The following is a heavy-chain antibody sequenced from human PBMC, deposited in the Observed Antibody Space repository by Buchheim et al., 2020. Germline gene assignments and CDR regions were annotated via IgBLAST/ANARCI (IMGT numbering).Heavy chain of an antibody. V-gene: IGHV3-30-3*01. CDR3: ARDGDRYSGSYSDY. J-gene: IGHJ4*02. D-gene: IGHD1-26*01. CDR1: GFTFSSYA. CDR2: ISYDGSNK. Sequence: QVQLVESGGGVVQPGRSLRLSCAASGFTFSSYAMHWVRQAPGKGLEWVAVISYDGSNKYYADSVKGRFTISRDNSKNTLYLQMNSLRAEDTAVYYCARDGDRYSGSYSDYWGQGTL.